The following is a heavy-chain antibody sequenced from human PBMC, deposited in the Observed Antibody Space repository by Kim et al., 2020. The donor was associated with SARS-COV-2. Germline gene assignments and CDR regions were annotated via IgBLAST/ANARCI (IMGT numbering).Heavy chain of an antibody. D-gene: IGHD2-21*01. CDR1: GFTFSNYW. Sequence: GGSLRLSCEASGFTFSNYWMNWVRQGPGKGLVWVSRINSDGGDTHYADSVKGRFTISRDNAENTLHLQLNSLRVEDTAIYYCARGSIRQGFDYWGKGTLVTVSS. V-gene: IGHV3-74*01. J-gene: IGHJ4*02. CDR2: INSDGGDT. CDR3: ARGSIRQGFDY.